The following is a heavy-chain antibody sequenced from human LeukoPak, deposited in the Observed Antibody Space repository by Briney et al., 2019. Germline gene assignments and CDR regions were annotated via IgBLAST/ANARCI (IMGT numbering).Heavy chain of an antibody. CDR3: ARGGGHHSRGGGPYYYDSSGYSYTFDY. J-gene: IGHJ4*02. CDR2: INHSGST. D-gene: IGHD3-22*01. V-gene: IGHV4-34*01. Sequence: PSETLSLTCAVYGGSFSGYYWSWIRQPPGKGLEWIGEINHSGSTNYNPSLKSRVTISVDTSKNQFSLKLSSVTAADTAVYYCARGGGHHSRGGGPYYYDSSGYSYTFDYWGQGTLVTVSS. CDR1: GGSFSGYY.